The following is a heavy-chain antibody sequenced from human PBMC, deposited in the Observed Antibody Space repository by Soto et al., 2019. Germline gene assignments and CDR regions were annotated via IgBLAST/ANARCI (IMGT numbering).Heavy chain of an antibody. CDR2: IYSGGST. Sequence: EVQLLESGGGLVQPGGSLRLSCAASGFTFSSYAMSWVRQAPGKGLEWVSVIYSGGSTYYADSVKGRFTISRDNSKNTLYLQMNSLRAEDTAVYYCARVQEAVAGYYFDYWGQGTLVTVSS. CDR3: ARVQEAVAGYYFDY. D-gene: IGHD6-19*01. J-gene: IGHJ4*02. V-gene: IGHV3-23*03. CDR1: GFTFSSYA.